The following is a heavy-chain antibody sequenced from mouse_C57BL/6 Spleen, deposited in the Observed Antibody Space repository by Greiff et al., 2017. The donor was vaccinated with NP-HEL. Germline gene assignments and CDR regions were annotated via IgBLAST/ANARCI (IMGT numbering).Heavy chain of an antibody. D-gene: IGHD1-1*01. J-gene: IGHJ2*01. CDR1: GFTFSSYA. CDR3: ARKTTVVAFDY. V-gene: IGHV5-4*01. Sequence: EVQGVESGGGLVKPGGSLKLSCAASGFTFSSYAMSWVRQTPEKRLEWVATISRDNAKNNLYLQMSHLKSEDTAMYYCARKTTVVAFDYWGQGTTLTVSS.